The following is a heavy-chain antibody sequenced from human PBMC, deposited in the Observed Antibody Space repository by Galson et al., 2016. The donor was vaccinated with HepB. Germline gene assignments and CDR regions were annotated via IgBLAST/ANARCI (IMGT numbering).Heavy chain of an antibody. J-gene: IGHJ4*02. CDR1: GFTFSDLG. D-gene: IGHD4-17*01. CDR3: LSTTLTRTL. Sequence: SLRLSCAASGFTFSDLGMRWVRQAPGKGLEWVSSISDSGDKTFYADSVKGRFTVSRDNSKNTLFLRMTSLRADDTALYYCLSTTLTRTLGGQGTLVIVSA. V-gene: IGHV3-23*01. CDR2: ISDSGDKT.